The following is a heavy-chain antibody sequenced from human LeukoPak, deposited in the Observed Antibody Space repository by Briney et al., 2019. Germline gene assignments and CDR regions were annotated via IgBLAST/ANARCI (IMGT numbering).Heavy chain of an antibody. CDR3: ARDLGGYNYGYSLDY. CDR2: IYYSGST. J-gene: IGHJ4*02. D-gene: IGHD5-18*01. CDR1: GDSISSYY. V-gene: IGHV4-59*01. Sequence: PSETLSLTCTVSGDSISSYYWSWIRQPPGKGLEWIGYIYYSGSTKYNPSLKSRVTISVDTSKNQFSLKLNSVTAADTAVYYCARDLGGYNYGYSLDYWGQGTLVSVSS.